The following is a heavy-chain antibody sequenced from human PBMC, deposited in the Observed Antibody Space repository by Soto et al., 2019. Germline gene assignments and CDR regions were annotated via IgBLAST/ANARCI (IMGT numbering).Heavy chain of an antibody. CDR1: GGSISSGDYY. D-gene: IGHD3-9*01. J-gene: IGHJ4*02. CDR2: IYYSATT. CDR3: ARGMAEEQIFYYFDY. V-gene: IGHV4-61*08. Sequence: SETLSVTCTVSGGSISSGDYYWSWIRQPPGKGLEWIGYIYYSATTTYNPSLKNRVTISVDASKSQFYLKLRSVTAADTAVYYCARGMAEEQIFYYFDYWGQGALVTVSS.